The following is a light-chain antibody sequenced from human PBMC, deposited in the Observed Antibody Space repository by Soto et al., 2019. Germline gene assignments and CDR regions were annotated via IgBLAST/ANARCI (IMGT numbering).Light chain of an antibody. CDR1: SSDVGGYNY. CDR3: SSFTSRHTWV. Sequence: QAVLTQPASVSGSPGQSIAISCTGNSSDVGGYNYVSWYQQYPGKAPKVIIYEVTNRPSGVSNRFSGSKSGNTASLTISGLQREDEADYYCSSFTSRHTWVFGGGTKVTVL. CDR2: EVT. V-gene: IGLV2-14*01. J-gene: IGLJ3*02.